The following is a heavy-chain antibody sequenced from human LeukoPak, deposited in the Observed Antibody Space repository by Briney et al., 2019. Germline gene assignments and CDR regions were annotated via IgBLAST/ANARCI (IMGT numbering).Heavy chain of an antibody. V-gene: IGHV3-21*01. Sequence: GGSLRLSCAASGFTFSSYSMNWVRQAPGKGPEWVSSISSSSSYIYYADSVKGRFTISRDNAKNSLYLQMNSLRAEDTAVYYCAREPEITMIVVAPEDAFDIWGQGTMVTVSS. CDR3: AREPEITMIVVAPEDAFDI. CDR2: ISSSSSYI. J-gene: IGHJ3*02. CDR1: GFTFSSYS. D-gene: IGHD3-22*01.